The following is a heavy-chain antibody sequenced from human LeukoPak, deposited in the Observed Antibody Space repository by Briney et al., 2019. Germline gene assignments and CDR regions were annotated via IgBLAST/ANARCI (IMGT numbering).Heavy chain of an antibody. J-gene: IGHJ5*02. CDR1: GFTFRRYN. V-gene: IGHV3-48*01. D-gene: IGHD4-17*01. CDR3: ARYGDYGEYNWFDP. Sequence: GGSLRLSCAASGFTFRRYNKNWVRQAPGKGLEWVSYISSSSSTIYYADSVKGRFTISRDNAKNSLYLQMNSLRAEDTAVYYCARYGDYGEYNWFDPWGQGTLVTVSS. CDR2: ISSSSSTI.